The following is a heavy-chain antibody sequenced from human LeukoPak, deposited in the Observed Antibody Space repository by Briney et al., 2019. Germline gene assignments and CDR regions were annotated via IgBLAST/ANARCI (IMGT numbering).Heavy chain of an antibody. CDR2: INHSGST. J-gene: IGHJ5*02. D-gene: IGHD6-13*01. CDR3: ARRPLSIAAAKYNWFDP. CDR1: GGSFSGYY. Sequence: SETLSLTCAVYGGSFSGYYWSWLRQPPGKGLEWIGEINHSGSTNYNPSLKSRVTISVDTSKNQFSLKLSSVTAADTAVYYCARRPLSIAAAKYNWFDPWGQGTLVTVSS. V-gene: IGHV4-34*01.